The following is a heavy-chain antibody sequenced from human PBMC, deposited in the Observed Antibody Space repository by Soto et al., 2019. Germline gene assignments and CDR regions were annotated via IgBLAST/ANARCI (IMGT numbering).Heavy chain of an antibody. D-gene: IGHD5-12*01. CDR3: ARDRRTLVANWFDA. J-gene: IGHJ5*02. Sequence: ASVKVSCKASGYTFTGYYMHWVRQAPGQGLEWMGWINPNSGGTNYAEKFQGRVTMTRDTSISTAYMELSRLRSDDTAVYYCARDRRTLVANWFDAWGQGTLVTVS. CDR2: INPNSGGT. CDR1: GYTFTGYY. V-gene: IGHV1-2*02.